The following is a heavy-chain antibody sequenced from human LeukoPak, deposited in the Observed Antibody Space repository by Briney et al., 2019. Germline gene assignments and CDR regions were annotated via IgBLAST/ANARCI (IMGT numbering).Heavy chain of an antibody. D-gene: IGHD1-14*01. CDR3: ARAHRLGNRPSYFDY. CDR1: GFTFSSYA. Sequence: PGGSLRLSCAASGFTFSSYAMHWVRQAPGKGLEWVAVISYDGSNKYYADSVKGRFTISRDNSKNTLYLQMNSLRAEDTAVYYCARAHRLGNRPSYFDYWGQGTLVTVSS. CDR2: ISYDGSNK. V-gene: IGHV3-30*01. J-gene: IGHJ4*02.